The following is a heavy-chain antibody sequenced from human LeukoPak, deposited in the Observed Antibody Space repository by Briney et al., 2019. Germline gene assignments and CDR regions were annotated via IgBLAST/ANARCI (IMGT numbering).Heavy chain of an antibody. CDR3: ARDRGYYDSSGRAAFDI. CDR1: GYTFTGYY. Sequence: ASVKVSCKASGYTFTGYYMHWVRQAPGQGLEWMGWINPNSGGTNYAQKFQGRVTMTTDTSTSTAYMEPRSLRSDDTAVYYCARDRGYYDSSGRAAFDIWGQGTMVTVSS. V-gene: IGHV1-2*02. J-gene: IGHJ3*02. D-gene: IGHD3-22*01. CDR2: INPNSGGT.